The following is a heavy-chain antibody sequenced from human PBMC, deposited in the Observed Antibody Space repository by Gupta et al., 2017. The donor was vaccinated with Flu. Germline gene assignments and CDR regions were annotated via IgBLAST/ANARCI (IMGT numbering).Heavy chain of an antibody. CDR3: ARADLDP. J-gene: IGHJ5*02. Sequence: YWMSWVRQAPGKGLEWVATIKQDGSEKYYVDSVKCRFTISKDNAKNSLYLQMNSLRVEDTAVYYCARADLDPWGQGTLVTVSS. CDR1: YW. V-gene: IGHV3-7*01. CDR2: IKQDGSEK.